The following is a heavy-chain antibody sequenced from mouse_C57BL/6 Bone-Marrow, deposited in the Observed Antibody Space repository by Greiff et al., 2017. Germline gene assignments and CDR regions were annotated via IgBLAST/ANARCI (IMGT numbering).Heavy chain of an antibody. CDR2: IDPENGDT. J-gene: IGHJ4*01. V-gene: IGHV14-4*01. CDR1: GFNIKDAY. CDR3: TLPGMDY. Sequence: VQLQQSGAELVRPGASVKLSCTASGFNIKDAYMHWVKQRPEQGLEWIGWIDPENGDTEYASKFQGKATITADTSSNTAYLQLSSLTSEDTAVYYCTLPGMDYWGQGTSVTVSS.